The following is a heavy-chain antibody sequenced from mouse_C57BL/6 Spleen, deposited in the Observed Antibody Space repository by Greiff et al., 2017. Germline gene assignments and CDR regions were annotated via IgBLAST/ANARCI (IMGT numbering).Heavy chain of an antibody. CDR1: GYTFTDYN. CDR2: INPNNGGT. Sequence: VQLQQSGPELVKPGASVKIPCKASGYTFTDYNMDWVKQSHGKSLEWIGDINPNNGGTIYNQKFKGKATLTVDKSSSTAYMELRSLTSEDTAVYYCAKGGSYDYDDPFAYWGQGTLVTVSA. D-gene: IGHD2-4*01. CDR3: AKGGSYDYDDPFAY. V-gene: IGHV1-18*01. J-gene: IGHJ3*01.